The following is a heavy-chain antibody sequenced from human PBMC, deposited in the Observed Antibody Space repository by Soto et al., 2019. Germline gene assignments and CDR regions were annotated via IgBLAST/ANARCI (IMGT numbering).Heavy chain of an antibody. Sequence: GGSLRLSCAASGFTFNYAWMNWARQAPGEGLEWVGRIKSKTDGGTTDYAAPVEGRFTISRDDSKDMVYLEMNSLNTEDTAVYYCATYGSSWLLRLWGPGTLVTVSS. J-gene: IGHJ4*02. V-gene: IGHV3-15*07. D-gene: IGHD6-13*01. CDR1: GFTFNYAW. CDR2: IKSKTDGGTT. CDR3: ATYGSSWLLRL.